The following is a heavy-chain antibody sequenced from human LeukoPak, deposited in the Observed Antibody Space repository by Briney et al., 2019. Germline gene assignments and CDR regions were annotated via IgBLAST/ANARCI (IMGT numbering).Heavy chain of an antibody. D-gene: IGHD3-22*01. CDR2: ISGSGGST. CDR3: AKDFGIVVVFDAFDI. J-gene: IGHJ3*02. V-gene: IGHV3-23*01. Sequence: LAGGSLILSCAASGFTFTSYAMSWVRQAPGKGLEWVSAISGSGGSTYYADSVKGRFTISRDNSKNTLYLQMNSLRAEDTAVYYCAKDFGIVVVFDAFDIWGQGTMVTVSS. CDR1: GFTFTSYA.